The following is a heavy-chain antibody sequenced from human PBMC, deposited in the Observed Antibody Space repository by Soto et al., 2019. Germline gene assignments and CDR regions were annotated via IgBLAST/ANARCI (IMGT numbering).Heavy chain of an antibody. J-gene: IGHJ5*02. CDR1: GGSISSYY. Sequence: QVQLQESGPGLVKPSETLSLTCTVSGGSISSYYWSWIRQPPGKGLEWIGYIYYSGSTNYNPSLKSRVTISVDTSKNQFSLKLSSVTAADTAVYYCAREPYSNWNGGNWFDPWGQGTLVTVSS. CDR3: AREPYSNWNGGNWFDP. V-gene: IGHV4-59*01. CDR2: IYYSGST. D-gene: IGHD1-1*01.